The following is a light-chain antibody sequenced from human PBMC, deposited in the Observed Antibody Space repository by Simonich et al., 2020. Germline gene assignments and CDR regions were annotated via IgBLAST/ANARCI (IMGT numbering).Light chain of an antibody. Sequence: QSALTQPVSVSGSPGQSITISCTGTSSDVGSYNLVSWYQQHPGKAPKLMIYEGSKRPSGVSNRFSGSKSGNTASLTISGLQAEDEADYYCCSYAGSSTYVVFRGGTKLTVL. CDR2: EGS. CDR1: SSDVGSYNL. J-gene: IGLJ2*01. CDR3: CSYAGSSTYVV. V-gene: IGLV2-23*01.